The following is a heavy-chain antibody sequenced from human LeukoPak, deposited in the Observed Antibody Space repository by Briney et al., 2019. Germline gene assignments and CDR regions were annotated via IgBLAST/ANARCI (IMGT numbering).Heavy chain of an antibody. Sequence: GGSLRLSCAASGFTFSNYWMHWVRQAPGKGLVWVSRINSDGINTSYADSVKGRFTISRDNAKNTLNLQMNSLRAEDTAVYYCARDLGQYYDTSDNWFDPWSQGTLVTVSS. J-gene: IGHJ5*02. CDR2: INSDGINT. CDR3: ARDLGQYYDTSDNWFDP. CDR1: GFTFSNYW. V-gene: IGHV3-74*01. D-gene: IGHD3-22*01.